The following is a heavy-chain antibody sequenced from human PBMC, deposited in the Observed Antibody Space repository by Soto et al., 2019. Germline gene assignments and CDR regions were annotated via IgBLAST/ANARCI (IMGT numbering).Heavy chain of an antibody. CDR3: ARDLGS. Sequence: GGTLTLSCATSGFTFSDHYMDWVRQAPGKGLEWVGRSRNKANSYTTEYAASVRGRFTISRDDSKNSLYLQMNSLKTEDTAVYYCARDLGSWGQGT. CDR1: GFTFSDHY. V-gene: IGHV3-72*01. J-gene: IGHJ5*02. CDR2: SRNKANSYTT.